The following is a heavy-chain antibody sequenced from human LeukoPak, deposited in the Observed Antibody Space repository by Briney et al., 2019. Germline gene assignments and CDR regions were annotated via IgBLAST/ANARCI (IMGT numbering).Heavy chain of an antibody. CDR3: ARGEPPENCSGGSCYSANWFDP. V-gene: IGHV4-34*01. J-gene: IGHJ5*02. Sequence: SETLSLTCAVYGGSFSGYYWSWIRQPPGKGLEWIGEINHSGSTNYNPSLKSRVTISVDTSKSQFSLKLSSVTAADTAVYYCARGEPPENCSGGSCYSANWFDPWGQGTLVTVSS. D-gene: IGHD2-15*01. CDR2: INHSGST. CDR1: GGSFSGYY.